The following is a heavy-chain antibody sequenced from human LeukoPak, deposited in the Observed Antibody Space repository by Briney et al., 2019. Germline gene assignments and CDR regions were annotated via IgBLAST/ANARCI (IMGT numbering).Heavy chain of an antibody. D-gene: IGHD3-3*01. CDR3: ARARNYDFWSQNYYYYYMDV. J-gene: IGHJ6*03. V-gene: IGHV3-21*04. CDR2: ISSSSSYI. Sequence: GGSLRLSCAASGFTFSSYSMNWVRQAPGKGLEWVSSISSSSSYIYYADSVKGRFTISRDNAKNSLYLQMNSLRAEDTAVYYCARARNYDFWSQNYYYYYMDVWGKGTTVTVSS. CDR1: GFTFSSYS.